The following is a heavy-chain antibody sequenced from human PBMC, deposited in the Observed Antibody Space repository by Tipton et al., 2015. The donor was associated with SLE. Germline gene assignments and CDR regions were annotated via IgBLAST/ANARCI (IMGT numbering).Heavy chain of an antibody. J-gene: IGHJ5*02. CDR2: IYYSGST. Sequence: LVKPSETLSLTCTVSGGSISRHYWSWIRQPPGKELEWIGYIYYSGSTNYNPSLKSRVTISVDTSKNQFSLKLSSVTAADTAVYYCARDSAEWGYGDSGWFDPWGQGTLVTVSS. CDR3: ARDSAEWGYGDSGWFDP. D-gene: IGHD4-17*01. V-gene: IGHV4-59*11. CDR1: GGSISRHY.